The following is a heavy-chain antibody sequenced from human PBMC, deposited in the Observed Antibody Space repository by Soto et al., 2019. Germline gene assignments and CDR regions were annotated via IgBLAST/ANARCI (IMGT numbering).Heavy chain of an antibody. D-gene: IGHD6-19*01. J-gene: IGHJ6*02. V-gene: IGHV1-58*01. Sequence: SVKLSCKASGFTFTSSAVQWVRQARGQRLEWIGWIVVGSGNTNYAQKFRERVTITRDMSTSTAYMELGSLRSEDTAVYYCAAYSSGWYGMYVCGQETTVIVSS. CDR2: IVVGSGNT. CDR1: GFTFTSSA. CDR3: AAYSSGWYGMYV.